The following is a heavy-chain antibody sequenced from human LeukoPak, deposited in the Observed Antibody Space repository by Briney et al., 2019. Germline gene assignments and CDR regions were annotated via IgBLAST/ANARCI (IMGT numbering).Heavy chain of an antibody. V-gene: IGHV1-18*01. CDR1: GYTFTSYG. J-gene: IGHJ3*02. CDR3: ARGVWFGESHDAFDI. D-gene: IGHD3-10*01. Sequence: ASVKVSCKASGYTFTSYGISWVRQAPGQGLEWMGWISAYNGNTNYAQKLQGRVTMTTDTSTSTAYMELRSLRSDDTAVYYCARGVWFGESHDAFDIWGQGTMVTVSS. CDR2: ISAYNGNT.